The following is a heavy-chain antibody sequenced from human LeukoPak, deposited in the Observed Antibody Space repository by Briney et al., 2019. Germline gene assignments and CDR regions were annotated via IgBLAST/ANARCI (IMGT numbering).Heavy chain of an antibody. D-gene: IGHD4-17*01. CDR3: ASVTTDWYFDL. Sequence: SETLSLTCTVSGGSISSYYWSWIRQPPGKGLEWIGYIYYGGSTNYNPSLKSRVTISVDTSKNQFSLKLSSVTAADTAVYYCASVTTDWYFDLWGRGTLVTVSS. CDR2: IYYGGST. J-gene: IGHJ2*01. V-gene: IGHV4-59*01. CDR1: GGSISSYY.